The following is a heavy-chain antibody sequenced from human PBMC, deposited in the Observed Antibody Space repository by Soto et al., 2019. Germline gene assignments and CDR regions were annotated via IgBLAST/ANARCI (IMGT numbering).Heavy chain of an antibody. V-gene: IGHV1-18*01. CDR3: VRDMSEVDKHDNPTFDA. CDR1: GYTFTSFG. Sequence: QLVQSGGEVKNPGASVKVSCKASGYTFTSFGISWVRQAPGQGLEWMGWISPDNGETIYAQKFQGRVTVTTDTYATTAYMELRSLISDDSALYFCVRDMSEVDKHDNPTFDARGQGVLVTVSS. CDR2: ISPDNGET. D-gene: IGHD3-9*01. J-gene: IGHJ1*01.